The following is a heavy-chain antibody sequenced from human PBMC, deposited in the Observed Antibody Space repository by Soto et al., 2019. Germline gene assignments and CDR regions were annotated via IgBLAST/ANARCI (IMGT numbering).Heavy chain of an antibody. Sequence: PSETLSLTCAVYGGSFSGYFWTWIRQPPGKGLEWIGKIAHSGSTNYNASLRSRVTISVDTSKNQFSLKLSSVTAADTAVYYCARSPDYDVLTGYSDYWGQGTLVTVSS. CDR3: ARSPDYDVLTGYSDY. CDR1: GGSFSGYF. D-gene: IGHD3-9*01. J-gene: IGHJ4*02. CDR2: IAHSGST. V-gene: IGHV4-34*01.